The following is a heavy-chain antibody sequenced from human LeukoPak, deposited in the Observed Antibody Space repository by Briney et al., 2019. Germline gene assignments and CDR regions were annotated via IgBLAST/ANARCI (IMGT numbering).Heavy chain of an antibody. V-gene: IGHV4-59*01. Sequence: SETLSLTCTVSGGSTSSYYWSWIRQPPGKGLEWIGYIYYSGSTNYNPSLKSRVTISVDTSKNQFSLKLSSVTAADTAVYYCARDRAEGAFDIWGQGTMVTVSS. CDR3: ARDRAEGAFDI. CDR1: GGSTSSYY. CDR2: IYYSGST. J-gene: IGHJ3*02. D-gene: IGHD6-19*01.